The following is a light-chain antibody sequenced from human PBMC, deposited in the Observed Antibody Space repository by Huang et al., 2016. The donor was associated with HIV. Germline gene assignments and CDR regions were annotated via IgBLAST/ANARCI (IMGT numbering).Light chain of an antibody. CDR3: QQYGISPYT. Sequence: IVLTQSPGTLALSPGERAILSCRARQNVSSNYLAWFQQKREQAPRLLIYGASNRATGIPDMFSGSRSGTEFTLIISRLAPEDVAVYYCQQYGISPYTFGLGTQLEI. CDR1: QNVSSNY. CDR2: GAS. V-gene: IGKV3-20*01. J-gene: IGKJ2*01.